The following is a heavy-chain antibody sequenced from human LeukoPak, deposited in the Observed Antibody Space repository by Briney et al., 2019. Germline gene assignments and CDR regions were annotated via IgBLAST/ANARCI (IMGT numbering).Heavy chain of an antibody. J-gene: IGHJ4*02. Sequence: GGSLRLSCAASGFIFSSYTIHWVRQAPGRGLEWLTFISYDGGNIYYADSVKGRFTISRDNSKNTVYLQMSSPRADDTAVYFCARGSRQTDYWGQGTLVTVSS. CDR2: ISYDGGNI. CDR3: ARGSRQTDY. D-gene: IGHD2-15*01. CDR1: GFIFSSYT. V-gene: IGHV3-30*04.